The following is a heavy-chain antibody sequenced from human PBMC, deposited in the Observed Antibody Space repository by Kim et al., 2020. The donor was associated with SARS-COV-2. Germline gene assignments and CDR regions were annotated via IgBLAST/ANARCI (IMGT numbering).Heavy chain of an antibody. CDR3: AKETYYYGSGSYPASYYYYGMDV. V-gene: IGHV3-23*03. D-gene: IGHD3-10*01. Sequence: GGSLRLSCAASGFTFSSYAMSWVRQAPGKGLEWVSVIYSGGSSTYYADSVKGRFTISRDNSKNTLYLQMNSLRAEDTAVYYCAKETYYYGSGSYPASYYYYGMDVWGQGTTVTVSS. CDR1: GFTFSSYA. J-gene: IGHJ6*02. CDR2: IYSGGSST.